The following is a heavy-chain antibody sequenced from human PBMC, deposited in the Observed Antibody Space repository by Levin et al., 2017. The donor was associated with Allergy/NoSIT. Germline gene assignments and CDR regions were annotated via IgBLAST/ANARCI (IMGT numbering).Heavy chain of an antibody. CDR2: INAGSGNT. D-gene: IGHD6-19*01. J-gene: IGHJ4*02. Sequence: ASVKVSCKASGYTFTIYAIHWVRQAPGQRLEWMGWINAGSGNTKYSQKIQDRVTITRDTSASTAYMELSSLRSEDTAVYYCAREYSGGFGYWGQGTLVTVSS. CDR1: GYTFTIYA. V-gene: IGHV1-3*01. CDR3: AREYSGGFGY.